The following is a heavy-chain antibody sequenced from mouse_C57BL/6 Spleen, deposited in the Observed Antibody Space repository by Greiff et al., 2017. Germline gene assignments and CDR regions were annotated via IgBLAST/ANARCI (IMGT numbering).Heavy chain of an antibody. J-gene: IGHJ2*01. Sequence: EVQLQQSGPELVKPGASVKIPCKASGYTFTDYDMDWVKQSPGQGLEWIGDINPKNGGTIYNEKFKGKATVTVDKSSSTAYMELRSLTSEDTAVYYWARSGASYGNCPYYFDYWGQGTTLTVSS. CDR3: ARSGASYGNCPYYFDY. CDR1: GYTFTDYD. CDR2: INPKNGGT. V-gene: IGHV1-18*01. D-gene: IGHD1-1*02.